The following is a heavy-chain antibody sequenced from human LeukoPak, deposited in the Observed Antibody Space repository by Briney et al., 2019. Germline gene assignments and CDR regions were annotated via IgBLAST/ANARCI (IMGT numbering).Heavy chain of an antibody. CDR3: ARVTMGYDSSGPLNYFDY. CDR2: IFYSGST. D-gene: IGHD3-22*01. V-gene: IGHV4-59*01. J-gene: IGHJ4*02. Sequence: PETLSLTCPVSGGSISSNYWSWIRQPPGKGLGWIGYIFYSGSTNYNPSLKSRVTISVDTSKNQFSLKLSSVTAADTAVYYCARVTMGYDSSGPLNYFDYWGQGTLVTVSS. CDR1: GGSISSNY.